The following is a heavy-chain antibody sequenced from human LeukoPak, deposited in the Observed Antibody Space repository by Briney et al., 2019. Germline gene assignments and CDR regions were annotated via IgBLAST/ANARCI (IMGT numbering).Heavy chain of an antibody. CDR2: IYYSGST. V-gene: IGHV4-59*01. CDR1: GGSFSGYY. D-gene: IGHD2-15*01. J-gene: IGHJ4*02. CDR3: ARERVYCSGGSCYSFVLDY. Sequence: SETLSLTCAVYGGSFSGYYWSWIRQPPGKGLEWIGYIYYSGSTNYNPSLKSRVTISVDTSKNQFSLKLSTVTAADTAVYYCARERVYCSGGSCYSFVLDYWGQGTLVTVSS.